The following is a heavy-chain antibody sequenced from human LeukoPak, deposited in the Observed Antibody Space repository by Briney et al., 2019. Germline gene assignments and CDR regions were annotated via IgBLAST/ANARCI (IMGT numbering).Heavy chain of an antibody. CDR3: ARAMSIAARLQTIFDY. J-gene: IGHJ4*02. D-gene: IGHD6-6*01. Sequence: PSETLSLTCAVYGGSFSGYQWSWIRQSPGKGLEWIGEVNHSGSANYNPSLKSRVTISVDTSKNQFSLNLTSVTAADTAVYYCARAMSIAARLQTIFDYWGQGTLVTVSS. CDR1: GGSFSGYQ. CDR2: VNHSGSA. V-gene: IGHV4-34*01.